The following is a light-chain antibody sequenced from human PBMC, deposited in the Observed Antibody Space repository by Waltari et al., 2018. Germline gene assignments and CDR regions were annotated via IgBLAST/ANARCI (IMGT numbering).Light chain of an antibody. V-gene: IGLV1-47*01. CDR2: RDK. J-gene: IGLJ2*01. CDR1: YSNIGRNY. CDR3: AAWDDSLHVV. Sequence: QSVLTQPPSVSWTPGQTVTISCSGSYSNIGRNYVYWYRQFPRTAPQIVIYRDKERPSGVADRFSGSKSGTSASLAISGLRSEDEAIYHCAAWDDSLHVVFGGGTKVTVL.